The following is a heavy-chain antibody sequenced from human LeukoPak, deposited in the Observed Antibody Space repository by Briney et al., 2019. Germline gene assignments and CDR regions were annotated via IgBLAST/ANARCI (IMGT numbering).Heavy chain of an antibody. J-gene: IGHJ4*02. CDR2: INHSGST. Sequence: SETLSLTCAVYGGSFSGYYWSWIRQPPGKGREWIGEINHSGSTNYNPSLKSRVTISVDTSKNQFSLKLSSVTAADTAVYYCARARRGDGDYVIDYWGQGTLVTVSS. V-gene: IGHV4-34*01. CDR3: ARARRGDGDYVIDY. D-gene: IGHD4-17*01. CDR1: GGSFSGYY.